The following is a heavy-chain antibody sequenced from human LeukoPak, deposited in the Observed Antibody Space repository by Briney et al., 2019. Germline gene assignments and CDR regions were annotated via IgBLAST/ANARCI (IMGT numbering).Heavy chain of an antibody. Sequence: EGSLRLSCAASGFTFSSYGMEWVRQAPGKGLEWVALIWYDGSNKYYADSVKGRFTISRDNSKNTLYLQMNSLRAEDTAVYYCARESGVRGVIDYWGQGTLVTVSS. CDR1: GFTFSSYG. CDR2: IWYDGSNK. CDR3: ARESGVRGVIDY. J-gene: IGHJ4*02. D-gene: IGHD3-10*01. V-gene: IGHV3-33*01.